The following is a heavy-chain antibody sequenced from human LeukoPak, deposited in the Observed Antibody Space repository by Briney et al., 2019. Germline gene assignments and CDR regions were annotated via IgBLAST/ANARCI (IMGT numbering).Heavy chain of an antibody. D-gene: IGHD3-3*01. V-gene: IGHV3-33*06. Sequence: GGSLRLSCAASGFTFSTYGMHWVRQAPGKGLEWVALIWYDGSNKYYADSVKGRFTISRDNSKNTLNLQMNSLRAEDTAVYYCAKDLRYYDFWSGLADYWGQGTLVTVSS. CDR3: AKDLRYYDFWSGLADY. CDR2: IWYDGSNK. J-gene: IGHJ4*02. CDR1: GFTFSTYG.